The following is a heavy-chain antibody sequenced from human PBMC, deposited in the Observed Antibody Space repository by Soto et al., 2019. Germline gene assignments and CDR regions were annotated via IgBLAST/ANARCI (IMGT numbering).Heavy chain of an antibody. CDR3: AREGYSSSSGPYGMDV. J-gene: IGHJ6*02. Sequence: GASVKVSCKASGGTFSSYASSWVRQAPGQGLEWMGGIIPIFGTANYAQKFQGRVTITADESTSTAYMELSSLRSEDTAVYYCAREGYSSSSGPYGMDVWGQGTTVTVSS. CDR2: IIPIFGTA. CDR1: GGTFSSYA. D-gene: IGHD6-6*01. V-gene: IGHV1-69*13.